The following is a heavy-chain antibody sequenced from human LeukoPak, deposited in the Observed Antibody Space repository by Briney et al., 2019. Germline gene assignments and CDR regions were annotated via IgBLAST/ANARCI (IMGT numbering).Heavy chain of an antibody. V-gene: IGHV4-59*12. CDR2: IYKTGSA. D-gene: IGHD3-22*01. CDR3: TRGLHPHSFDSSGQNY. Sequence: QASETLSLTCTVSGGSISSYYWSWIRQPPGKGLEWIGSIYKTGSAYYDPSLKSRVTISIDTSKNQFSLKLCSVAAADTAVYYCTRGLHPHSFDSSGQNYWGQGTLVTVSS. J-gene: IGHJ4*02. CDR1: GGSISSYY.